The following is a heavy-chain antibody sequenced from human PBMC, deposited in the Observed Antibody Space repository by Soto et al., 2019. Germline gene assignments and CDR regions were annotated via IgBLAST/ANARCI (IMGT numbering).Heavy chain of an antibody. V-gene: IGHV3-23*01. J-gene: IGHJ5*02. CDR2: ISGSGGST. CDR3: AKDPGGSGSYKSGWFDP. D-gene: IGHD3-10*01. CDR1: GFTFSSYA. Sequence: GGSLRLSCAASGFTFSSYAMSWVRQAPGKGLEWVSAISGSGGSTYYADSVKGRFTISRDNSKNTLYLQMNSLRAEDTAVYYCAKDPGGSGSYKSGWFDPWGQGTLVTVSS.